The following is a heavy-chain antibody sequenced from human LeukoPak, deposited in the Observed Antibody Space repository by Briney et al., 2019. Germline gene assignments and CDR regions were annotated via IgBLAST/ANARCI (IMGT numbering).Heavy chain of an antibody. CDR2: IKEDGSEK. D-gene: IGHD3-3*01. Sequence: GGSLRLSCAASGFTFSSYWMSWVRQAPGKGLEWVANIKEDGSEKYYVDSVKGRFTISRDNAKNSLYPQMNSLRAEDTAVYYCARGGDVLRFLEWSGNNWFDPWGQGTLVTVSA. CDR1: GFTFSSYW. J-gene: IGHJ5*02. V-gene: IGHV3-7*04. CDR3: ARGGDVLRFLEWSGNNWFDP.